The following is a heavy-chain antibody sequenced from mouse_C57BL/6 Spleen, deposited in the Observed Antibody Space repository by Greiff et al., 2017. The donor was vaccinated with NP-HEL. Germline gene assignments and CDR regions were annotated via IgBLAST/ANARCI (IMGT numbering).Heavy chain of an antibody. D-gene: IGHD2-4*01. CDR1: GYTFTDYY. J-gene: IGHJ3*01. V-gene: IGHV1-26*01. Sequence: EVQLQQSGPELVKPGASVKISCKASGYTFTDYYMNWVKQSHGKILEWIGDINPNNGGTSYNQKFKGKATLTVDKSSSTAYMELRSLTSEDSAVYYCARPYYDYDRFAYWGQGTLVTVSA. CDR3: ARPYYDYDRFAY. CDR2: INPNNGGT.